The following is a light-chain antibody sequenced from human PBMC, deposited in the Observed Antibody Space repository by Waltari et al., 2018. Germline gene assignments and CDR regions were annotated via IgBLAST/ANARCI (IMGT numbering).Light chain of an antibody. CDR2: AAS. V-gene: IGKV1-8*01. Sequence: AIRMTQSPSSFSASTGDRVTITCRASQGISSYLAWYQQKPGKAPKLLIYAASTLQSGVPSRFGGSGSGTDFTLTISCLQSEDFATYYCQQYYSYPLSITFGQGTRLEIK. CDR1: QGISSY. J-gene: IGKJ5*01. CDR3: QQYYSYPLSIT.